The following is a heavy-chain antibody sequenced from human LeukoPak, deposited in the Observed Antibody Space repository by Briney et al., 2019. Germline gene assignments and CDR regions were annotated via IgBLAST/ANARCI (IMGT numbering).Heavy chain of an antibody. V-gene: IGHV1-69*13. CDR1: GGTFSSYA. J-gene: IGHJ3*02. CDR3: ARAVSQVVPAAGAMYYDFWSGEEDDAFDI. D-gene: IGHD3-3*01. CDR2: IIPIFGTA. Sequence: SVKVSCKASGGTFSSYAISWVRQAPGQGLEWMGGIIPIFGTANYAQKFQGRVTITADESTSTAYMELSSLRSEDTAVYYCARAVSQVVPAAGAMYYDFWSGEEDDAFDIWGQGTMVTVSS.